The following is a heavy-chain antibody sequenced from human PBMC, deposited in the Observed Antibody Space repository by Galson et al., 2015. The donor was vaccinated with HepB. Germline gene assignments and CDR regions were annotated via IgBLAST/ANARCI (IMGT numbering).Heavy chain of an antibody. J-gene: IGHJ4*02. D-gene: IGHD3-10*01. CDR2: IIAVFGTT. V-gene: IGHV1-69*06. Sequence: SVKVSCKAAGRFFSAYGISWVRQAPGQGLEWMGGIIAVFGTTHYAQKFQGRVTITADKSTSTVYMELSSLRSEDTAVYYCARDGTYYGYYSDYWGQGTLVTVSS. CDR3: ARDGTYYGYYSDY. CDR1: GRFFSAYG.